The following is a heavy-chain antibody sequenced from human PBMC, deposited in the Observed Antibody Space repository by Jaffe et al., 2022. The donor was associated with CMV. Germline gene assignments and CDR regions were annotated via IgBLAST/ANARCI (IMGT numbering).Heavy chain of an antibody. Sequence: QVLLEQSGAEVKKPGSSVKVSCKAYGGSLRSYAISWVRQAPGQGLEWMGAIIPIFDTINYARNFQGRVTITADESTSTVYLELSSLRSEDTAQYYCARGYYASGSHYSSYIFDFWGQGTLVTVSS. V-gene: IGHV1-69*01. CDR3: ARGYYASGSHYSSYIFDF. J-gene: IGHJ4*02. D-gene: IGHD3-10*01. CDR1: GGSLRSYA. CDR2: IIPIFDTI.